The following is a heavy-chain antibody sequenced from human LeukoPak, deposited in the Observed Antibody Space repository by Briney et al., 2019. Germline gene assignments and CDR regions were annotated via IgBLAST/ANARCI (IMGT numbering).Heavy chain of an antibody. J-gene: IGHJ6*03. CDR2: IIPMFGSA. CDR3: ARVGRSRGSLPNFYYYMDV. CDR1: GDTFNSYG. Sequence: SVKVSCKASGDTFNSYGISWVRQAPGQGLEWMGGIIPMFGSANYAQRLQGRVTITTDRSTSTAYMELSSLSSEDTAVYYCARVGRSRGSLPNFYYYMDVWGKGTTVTVSS. V-gene: IGHV1-69*05. D-gene: IGHD2-15*01.